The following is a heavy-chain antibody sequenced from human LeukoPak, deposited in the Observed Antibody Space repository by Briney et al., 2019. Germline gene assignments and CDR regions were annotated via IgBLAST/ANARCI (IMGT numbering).Heavy chain of an antibody. D-gene: IGHD4-11*01. V-gene: IGHV4-59*01. Sequence: PSETLSLTGTVSGGSISSYYWSWIRQPPGKGLEWIGYIYYSGSTNYNPSLKSRVTISVDTSKNQFSLKLSSVTAADTAVYYCARVSYSNYVDYWGQGTLVTVSS. CDR3: ARVSYSNYVDY. CDR1: GGSISSYY. J-gene: IGHJ4*02. CDR2: IYYSGST.